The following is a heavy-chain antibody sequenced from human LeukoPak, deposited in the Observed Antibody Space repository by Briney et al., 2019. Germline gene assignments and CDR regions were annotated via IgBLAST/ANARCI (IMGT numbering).Heavy chain of an antibody. Sequence: GGSLRLSCAASGFTFRTYGMHWVRQAPGKGLEWVAFIWYGGDNKYYADSVKGRFTISRDNSKNTLYLQMNSLRAEDTAVYYCAKLQWLSYWGQGTLVTVSS. V-gene: IGHV3-30*02. D-gene: IGHD5-12*01. CDR1: GFTFRTYG. CDR2: IWYGGDNK. J-gene: IGHJ4*02. CDR3: AKLQWLSY.